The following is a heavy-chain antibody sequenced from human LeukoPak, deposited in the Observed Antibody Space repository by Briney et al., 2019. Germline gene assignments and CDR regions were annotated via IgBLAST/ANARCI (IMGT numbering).Heavy chain of an antibody. CDR2: ISGSGGST. J-gene: IGHJ4*02. V-gene: IGHV3-23*01. CDR1: GFTFSSYD. Sequence: GGSLRLSCAASGFTFSSYDMSWVRQAPGKGLEWVSAISGSGGSTYYADSVKGRFTISRDNSKNTLYLQMNSLRAEDTAVYYCAKDQSGDGYGIFDYWGQGTLVTVSS. CDR3: AKDQSGDGYGIFDY. D-gene: IGHD5-24*01.